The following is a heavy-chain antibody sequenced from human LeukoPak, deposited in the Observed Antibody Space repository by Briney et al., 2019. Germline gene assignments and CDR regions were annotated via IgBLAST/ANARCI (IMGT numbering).Heavy chain of an antibody. J-gene: IGHJ4*02. D-gene: IGHD6-13*01. Sequence: SETLSLTCTVSGGSISSYYWSWIRQPPGKGLEWIGYIYYSGSTNYNPSLKSRVTISVDTSKNQFSLKLSSVTAADTAVYYCARGSAAGTVYWGQGTLVTVSS. CDR2: IYYSGST. CDR3: ARGSAAGTVY. CDR1: GGSISSYY. V-gene: IGHV4-59*12.